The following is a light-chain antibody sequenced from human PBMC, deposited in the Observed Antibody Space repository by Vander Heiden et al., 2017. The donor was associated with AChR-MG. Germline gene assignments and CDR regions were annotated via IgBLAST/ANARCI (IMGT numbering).Light chain of an antibody. Sequence: ETVMTQSPPTLSVSPGARATLSCRASHDLRTALASYQPPPAPGPRLPLYRPSHRDSGVPDRFSGGGYRKTLTLTINNPRYEEVGVYYCQQDANWPLWTFGQGTRVEIK. CDR3: QQDANWPLWT. V-gene: IGKV3-15*01. CDR2: RPS. J-gene: IGKJ1*01. CDR1: HDLRTA.